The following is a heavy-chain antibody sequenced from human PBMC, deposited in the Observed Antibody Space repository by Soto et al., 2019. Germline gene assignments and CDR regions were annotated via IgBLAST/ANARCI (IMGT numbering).Heavy chain of an antibody. CDR1: GGSFSGYY. J-gene: IGHJ4*02. CDR2: INHSGST. V-gene: IGHV4-34*01. Sequence: QVQLQQWGAGLLKPSETLSLTCAVYGGSFSGYYWSWIRQPPGKGLEWIGEINHSGSTNYNPSLKSRVTISVDTSKNQFSLKLSSVTAADTAVYYCAGLVVAAAADYWGQGTLVTVSS. D-gene: IGHD6-13*01. CDR3: AGLVVAAAADY.